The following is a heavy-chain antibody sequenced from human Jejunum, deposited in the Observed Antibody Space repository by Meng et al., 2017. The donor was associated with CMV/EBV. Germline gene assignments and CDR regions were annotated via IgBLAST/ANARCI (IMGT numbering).Heavy chain of an antibody. CDR2: SSRSRDST. CDR3: ARGRGRAGYVDPGISGYFDS. V-gene: IGHV3-64*02. J-gene: IGHJ4*02. Sequence: SFEMDWVRQDAGKGLEYGSVSSRSRDSTYCAGYEKERFTVSRDNSKNTLYLEMGSLRNEDTAMYFCARGRGRAGYVDPGISGYFDSWGKG. D-gene: IGHD5-24*01. CDR1: SFE.